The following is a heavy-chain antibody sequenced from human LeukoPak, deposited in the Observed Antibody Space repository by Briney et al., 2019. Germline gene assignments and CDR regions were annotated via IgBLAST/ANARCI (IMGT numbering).Heavy chain of an antibody. Sequence: GGSLRLSCAASGFTVSSNYMSWVRQAPGKGLEWVSVIYSGGSTYYADSVKGRFTISRDNSKNTLYLQMNSLRAEDTAVYYCAKEGTMIVVGDFDYWGQGTLVTVSS. CDR2: IYSGGST. CDR3: AKEGTMIVVGDFDY. J-gene: IGHJ4*02. D-gene: IGHD3-22*01. V-gene: IGHV3-53*01. CDR1: GFTVSSNY.